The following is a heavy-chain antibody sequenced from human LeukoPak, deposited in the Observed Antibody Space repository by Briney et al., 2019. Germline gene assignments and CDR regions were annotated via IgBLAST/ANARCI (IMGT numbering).Heavy chain of an antibody. V-gene: IGHV4-39*01. D-gene: IGHD2-2*01. J-gene: IGHJ5*02. CDR2: IYYSGST. Sequence: PSETLSLTCTVSGGSISSSSYYWGWIRQPPGKGLEWIGSIYYSGSTNYNPSLKSRVTISVDTSKKPFSLRLTSMIAADTALYYCASGQVSAARGYNWFDPWGQGTLVTVSS. CDR3: ASGQVSAARGYNWFDP. CDR1: GGSISSSSYY.